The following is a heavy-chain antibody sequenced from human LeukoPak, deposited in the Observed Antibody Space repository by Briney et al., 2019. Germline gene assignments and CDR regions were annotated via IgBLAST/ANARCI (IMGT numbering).Heavy chain of an antibody. Sequence: RGESLKISCKGSGYSFTSYWIGWVRQMPGKGLEWMGIIYPGDSDTRYSPSFQGQVTISADKSISTAYLQWSSLKASDTAMYYCARRNDYGGNHDAFDIWGQGTRVTVSS. CDR1: GYSFTSYW. D-gene: IGHD4-23*01. V-gene: IGHV5-51*01. CDR3: ARRNDYGGNHDAFDI. CDR2: IYPGDSDT. J-gene: IGHJ3*02.